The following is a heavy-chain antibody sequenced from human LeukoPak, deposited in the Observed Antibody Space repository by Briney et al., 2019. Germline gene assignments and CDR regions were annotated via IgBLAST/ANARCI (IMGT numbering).Heavy chain of an antibody. CDR2: INHSGST. V-gene: IGHV4-34*01. CDR1: GGSFSGYY. Sequence: SETLSLTCAVYGGSFSGYYWSWIRQPPGKGLEWIGEINHSGSTNYNPSLKSRVTISVDTSKNQFSLKLSSVTAADTAVYYCARNNCSGGSCYSVDPWGQGTLVTVSS. J-gene: IGHJ5*02. D-gene: IGHD2-15*01. CDR3: ARNNCSGGSCYSVDP.